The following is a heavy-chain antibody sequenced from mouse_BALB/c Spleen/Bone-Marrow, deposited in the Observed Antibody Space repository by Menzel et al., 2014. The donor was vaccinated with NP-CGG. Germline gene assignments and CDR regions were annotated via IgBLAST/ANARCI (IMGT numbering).Heavy chain of an antibody. CDR2: IWAGGST. CDR3: ARDFLYYRYDERIFDY. Sequence: VKVVESGPGLVAPSQSLSITCTVSGFSLTSYGVHWVRQPPGKGLEWLGVIWAGGSTNYNSARMSRLSISKDNSKSQVFLKMNSLQTDDTAMYYCARDFLYYRYDERIFDYWGQGTTLTVSS. CDR1: GFSLTSYG. D-gene: IGHD2-14*01. V-gene: IGHV2-9*02. J-gene: IGHJ2*01.